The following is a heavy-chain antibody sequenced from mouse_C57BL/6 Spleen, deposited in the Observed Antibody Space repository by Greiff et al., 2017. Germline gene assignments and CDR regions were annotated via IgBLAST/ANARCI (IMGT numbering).Heavy chain of an antibody. J-gene: IGHJ2*01. Sequence: QVQLQQPGAELVMPGASVKLSCKASGYTFTSYWMHWVKQRPGQGLEWIGEIDPSDSYTNYNQKFKGKSTLTVDKSPSTAYMQLSSLTSEDSAVYYCARSYYGSYGGYWGQGTTLTVSS. D-gene: IGHD1-1*01. V-gene: IGHV1-69*01. CDR2: IDPSDSYT. CDR1: GYTFTSYW. CDR3: ARSYYGSYGGY.